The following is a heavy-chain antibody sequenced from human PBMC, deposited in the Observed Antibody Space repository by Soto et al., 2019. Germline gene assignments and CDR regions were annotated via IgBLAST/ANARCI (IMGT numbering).Heavy chain of an antibody. CDR1: GFTFTSYS. CDR3: ARQAEDLTSTFDD. V-gene: IGHV3-21*06. Sequence: GGSLILSCAAAGFTFTSYSMNWVRQAPGKGLEWVSSISSTTNYIYYGDSMKGRFTISRDNAKNSMYLEMNSLRAEDTAVYYWARQAEDLTSTFDDWGKANLGTVPS. D-gene: IGHD2-15*01. J-gene: IGHJ4*02. CDR2: ISSTTNYI.